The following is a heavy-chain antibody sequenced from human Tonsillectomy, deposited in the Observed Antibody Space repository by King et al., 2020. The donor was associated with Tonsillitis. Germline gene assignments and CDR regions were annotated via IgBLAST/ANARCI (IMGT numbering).Heavy chain of an antibody. Sequence: VQLQQWGAGLLKPSETLSLTCAVYGGSFSGYYWSWIRQPPGKGLEWIGEINHSGSTNYNPSLKSRVTISVDTSKNQFSLRLNSVTAADTAVYYCANRRPVYDILTGASLYGMDVWGQGTTVTVSS. J-gene: IGHJ6*02. CDR3: ANRRPVYDILTGASLYGMDV. CDR2: INHSGST. D-gene: IGHD3-9*01. V-gene: IGHV4-34*01. CDR1: GGSFSGYY.